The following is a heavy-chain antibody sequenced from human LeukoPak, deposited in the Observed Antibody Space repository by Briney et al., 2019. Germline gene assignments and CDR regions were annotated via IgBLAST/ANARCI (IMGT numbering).Heavy chain of an antibody. Sequence: PGGSLRLSCAASRFTFSSYGMHWVRQAPGKGLEWVAVISYDGSNKYYADSVKGRFTISRDNSKNTLYLQMNSLRAEDTAVYYCAKDLEIIVGATDGGGYYGMDVWGQGTTVTISS. V-gene: IGHV3-30*18. J-gene: IGHJ6*02. CDR3: AKDLEIIVGATDGGGYYGMDV. CDR2: ISYDGSNK. D-gene: IGHD1-26*01. CDR1: RFTFSSYG.